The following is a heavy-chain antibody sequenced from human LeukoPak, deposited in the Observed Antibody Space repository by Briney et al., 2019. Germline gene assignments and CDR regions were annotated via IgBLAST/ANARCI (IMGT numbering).Heavy chain of an antibody. CDR2: ISAYNGNT. J-gene: IGHJ4*02. V-gene: IGHV1-18*01. Sequence: ASVKVSCKASGYTFTSYGISWVRQAPGQGLERMGWISAYNGNTNYAQKLQGRVTMTTDTSTSTAYMELRSLRSDDTAVYYCARDSDIAVAATFDYWGQGTLVTVSS. D-gene: IGHD6-19*01. CDR3: ARDSDIAVAATFDY. CDR1: GYTFTSYG.